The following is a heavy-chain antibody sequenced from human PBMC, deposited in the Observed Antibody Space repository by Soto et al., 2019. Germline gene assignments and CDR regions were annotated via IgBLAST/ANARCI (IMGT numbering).Heavy chain of an antibody. V-gene: IGHV3-21*01. Sequence: GGSLRLSCAASGFTFSSYSMNWVRQAPGKGLEWVSSISSSSSYIYYADSVKGRFTISRDNAKNSLYLQMNSLRAEDTAVYYCARVVSPPYYYYYYMDVWGKGTTVTVSS. CDR2: ISSSSSYI. CDR1: GFTFSSYS. J-gene: IGHJ6*03. CDR3: ARVVSPPYYYYYYMDV.